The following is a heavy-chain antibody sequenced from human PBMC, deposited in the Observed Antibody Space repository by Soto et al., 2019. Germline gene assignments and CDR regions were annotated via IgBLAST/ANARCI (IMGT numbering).Heavy chain of an antibody. CDR2: IYYSGST. CDR3: AVCSRGYYFPT. J-gene: IGHJ5*02. D-gene: IGHD3-22*01. CDR1: GGTIGSGGGC. V-gene: IGHV4-31*02. Sequence: VSGGTIGSGGGCWILKRQHPGKGLEWIGYIYYSGSTYYNPSLKSRVTISVDTSKNQFSLKLSSVTAADTAVYYCAVCSRGYYFPTWGQRTLVTVSS.